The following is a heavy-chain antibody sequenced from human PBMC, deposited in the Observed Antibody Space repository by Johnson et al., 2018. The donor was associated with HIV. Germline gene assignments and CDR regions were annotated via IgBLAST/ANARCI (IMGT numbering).Heavy chain of an antibody. Sequence: VQLVESGGGLVRPGGSLRLSCAASGFAVSDHWMHWFRQVPGKGLAWVSRIDSVGRGTSYADSVKGRFTISRDNAKNSLYLQMNSLRAEDTALYYCARDTVRGELELPDGFDIWGQGTTVTVSS. V-gene: IGHV3-74*01. D-gene: IGHD1-7*01. J-gene: IGHJ3*02. CDR1: GFAVSDHW. CDR3: ARDTVRGELELPDGFDI. CDR2: IDSVGRGT.